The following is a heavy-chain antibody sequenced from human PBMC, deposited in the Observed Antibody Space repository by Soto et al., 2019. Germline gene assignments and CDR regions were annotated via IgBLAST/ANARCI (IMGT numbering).Heavy chain of an antibody. D-gene: IGHD5-12*01. J-gene: IGHJ5*02. Sequence: QVRFQESGPGLVQPSETLSLTCSIFGGSMSGYHWNWIRQTPGKEVEWIGYFHNIGSTTNSSSLKSLDTISVDKAEKQSSLRLTSVTAADTAVYWCARDPVDGYAFFDSWGQGVLVTVSS. V-gene: IGHV4-59*01. CDR3: ARDPVDGYAFFDS. CDR2: FHNIGST. CDR1: GGSMSGYH.